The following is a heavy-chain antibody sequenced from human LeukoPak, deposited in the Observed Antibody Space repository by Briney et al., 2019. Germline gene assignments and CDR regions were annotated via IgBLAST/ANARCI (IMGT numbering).Heavy chain of an antibody. V-gene: IGHV1-18*01. CDR2: ISAYNGNT. CDR1: GYTFTSYG. D-gene: IGHD6-6*01. Sequence: ASVKVSCKASGYTFTSYGISWVRQAPGQGREWMGWISAYNGNTNYAQKLQGRVTMTTDTSTSTAYMELRSLRSDDTAVYYCARDLGSSATSTNWFDPWGQGTLVTVSS. CDR3: ARDLGSSATSTNWFDP. J-gene: IGHJ5*02.